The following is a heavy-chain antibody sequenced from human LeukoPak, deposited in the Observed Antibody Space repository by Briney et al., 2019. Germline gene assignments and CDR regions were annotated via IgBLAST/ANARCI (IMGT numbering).Heavy chain of an antibody. CDR3: AKAVSLTPWGYGDYISGETYFDY. Sequence: VGGLRLSCAASGFTFSSYAMSWVRQAPGKGLEWVSAMSGSGGSTYYADSVKGRFTISRDNSKNTLYLQMNSLRAEDTAVYYCAKAVSLTPWGYGDYISGETYFDYWGQGTLVTVSS. CDR2: MSGSGGST. J-gene: IGHJ4*02. D-gene: IGHD4-17*01. CDR1: GFTFSSYA. V-gene: IGHV3-23*01.